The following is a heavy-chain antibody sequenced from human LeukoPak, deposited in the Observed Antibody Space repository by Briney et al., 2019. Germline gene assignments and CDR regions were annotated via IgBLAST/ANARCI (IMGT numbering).Heavy chain of an antibody. CDR1: GFTFSDYY. Sequence: GGSLRLSCAASGFTFSDYYMSWIRQTPGKGLEWISYISSSGSTIYYADSVKAPFTISRDNAKNTLYLQMNSLRAEDTAVYYCARGGLVRSTRGYFDYWGQGTLVTVSS. V-gene: IGHV3-11*04. CDR3: ARGGLVRSTRGYFDY. D-gene: IGHD1-26*01. J-gene: IGHJ4*02. CDR2: ISSSGSTI.